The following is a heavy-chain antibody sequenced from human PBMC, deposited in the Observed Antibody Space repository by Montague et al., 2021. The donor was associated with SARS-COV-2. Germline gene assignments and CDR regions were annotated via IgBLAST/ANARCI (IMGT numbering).Heavy chain of an antibody. CDR3: ARLGDTVYYDYGRDV. D-gene: IGHD3-16*01. Sequence: SETLSLTCAVSGGSISSSSHYWGWIRQPPGKGLEWIGSIHYSGSTYYNPSLKSRVSISVDTSKNQFSLKLSSVTAADTAVYYCARLGDTVYYDYGRDVWGQGTTVTVSS. V-gene: IGHV4-39*01. CDR1: GGSISSSSHY. J-gene: IGHJ6*02. CDR2: IHYSGST.